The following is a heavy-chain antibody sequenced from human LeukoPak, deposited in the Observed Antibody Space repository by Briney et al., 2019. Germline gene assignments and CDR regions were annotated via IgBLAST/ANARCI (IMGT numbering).Heavy chain of an antibody. J-gene: IGHJ4*02. CDR1: GFTFSSYW. Sequence: GGSLRLSCAASGFTFSSYWMSWVRQAPGKGLEWVSAISGSGGSTHYADSVKGRFTISRDNSKNTLYLQMNSLRAEDTAVYYCAKAGLGVVRGVLTWGQGTLVTVSS. CDR2: ISGSGGST. V-gene: IGHV3-23*01. CDR3: AKAGLGVVRGVLT. D-gene: IGHD3-10*01.